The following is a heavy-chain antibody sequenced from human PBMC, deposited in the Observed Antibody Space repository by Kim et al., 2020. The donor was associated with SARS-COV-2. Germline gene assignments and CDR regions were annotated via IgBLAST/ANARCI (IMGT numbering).Heavy chain of an antibody. Sequence: DGSNKYYADSVKGRFTISRDNSKNTRYLQMNSLRAEDTAVYYCAKGSMDVWGQGTTVTVSS. D-gene: IGHD3-10*01. J-gene: IGHJ6*02. CDR3: AKGSMDV. V-gene: IGHV3-30*02. CDR2: DGSNK.